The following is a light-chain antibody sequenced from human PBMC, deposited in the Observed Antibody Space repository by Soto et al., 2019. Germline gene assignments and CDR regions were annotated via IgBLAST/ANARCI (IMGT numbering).Light chain of an antibody. CDR2: GAS. V-gene: IGKV3-15*01. Sequence: EIVMTQSPATLSVSPGERATLSCRASQSVSSSLAWYQQKPGQAPRLLIYGASTRATGIPARFSGSGSGIEFTLTISSLQAEYFAVYYCQHYNNWWTFGQGTKVEIK. CDR1: QSVSSS. CDR3: QHYNNWWT. J-gene: IGKJ1*01.